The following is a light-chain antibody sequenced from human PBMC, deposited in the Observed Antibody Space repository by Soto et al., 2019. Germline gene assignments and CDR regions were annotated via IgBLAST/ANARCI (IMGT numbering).Light chain of an antibody. V-gene: IGKV1-5*01. CDR2: DAS. CDR1: QSISGW. Sequence: IQRTQSPYTLSASVGDRVTITCRASQSISGWLAWYQQKPGKAPKLLIYDASSLESGVPSRFSGSGSGTEFTLTISSLQPDDFATYYCQQYNSFSITFGQGTRLEIK. J-gene: IGKJ5*01. CDR3: QQYNSFSIT.